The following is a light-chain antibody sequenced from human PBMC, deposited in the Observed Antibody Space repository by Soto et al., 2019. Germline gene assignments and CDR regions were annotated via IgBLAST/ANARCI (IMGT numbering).Light chain of an antibody. CDR3: QQSGSSPT. V-gene: IGKV3-20*01. Sequence: EIVLTQSPGTLSLSPGERATLSCRASQSVSNYLAWYQHKPGQAPRLLIYGASSRATGIPDRFSGSGSGTDFTLTITRLEPEDFAVYYCQQSGSSPTFGGGTKVEIK. J-gene: IGKJ4*01. CDR2: GAS. CDR1: QSVSNY.